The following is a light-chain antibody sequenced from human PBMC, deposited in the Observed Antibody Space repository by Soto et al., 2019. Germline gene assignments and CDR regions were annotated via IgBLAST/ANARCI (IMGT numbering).Light chain of an antibody. CDR1: QSVTSN. V-gene: IGKV3D-15*01. CDR3: QQYNNWPPIT. CDR2: AAS. Sequence: IVLTHSPDTLAVSPWEVATLSCWASQSVTSNLAWYQQKRGQAPRLLIYAASTRATGVPARFSGSGSGTEFTLTISSLQSEDFAVYYCQQYNNWPPITFGQGTRLEIK. J-gene: IGKJ5*01.